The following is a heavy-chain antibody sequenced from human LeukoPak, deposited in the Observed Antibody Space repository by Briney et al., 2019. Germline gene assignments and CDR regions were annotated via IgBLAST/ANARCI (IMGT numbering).Heavy chain of an antibody. CDR2: IDPKSGAT. CDR3: AREENSGMDRYFDY. J-gene: IGHJ4*02. D-gene: IGHD6-19*01. CDR1: GYSFTGYY. Sequence: GASVKVSCKTSGYSFTGYYMHWVRQVPGQGLEWMGWIDPKSGATHYAQKFQGRVAMTRDTPSSTAYMEVSRLRSDDTALYYCAREENSGMDRYFDYWGQGTLVTVSS. V-gene: IGHV1-2*02.